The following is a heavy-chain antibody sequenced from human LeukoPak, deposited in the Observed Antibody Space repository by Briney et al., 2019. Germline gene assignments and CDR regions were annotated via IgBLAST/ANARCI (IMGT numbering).Heavy chain of an antibody. CDR3: ARISRSDGGGFDY. D-gene: IGHD3-16*01. V-gene: IGHV3-7*03. J-gene: IGHJ4*02. CDR1: GFTFSNYW. Sequence: GGSLRLSCAASGFTFSNYWMSWVRQAPGKGLEFMANIKEAGSEKYYVDSVRGRFTVSRDNAKNSLYLQMNSLRAEDTAVYYCARISRSDGGGFDYWGQGTLVTVSS. CDR2: IKEAGSEK.